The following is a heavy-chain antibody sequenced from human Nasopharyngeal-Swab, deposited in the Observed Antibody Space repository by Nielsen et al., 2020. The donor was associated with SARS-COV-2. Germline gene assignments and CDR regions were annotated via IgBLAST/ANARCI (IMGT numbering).Heavy chain of an antibody. Sequence: GESLKISCAASGFTVRSNYMSWVRQAPGTGLEWVSVIYSGGSTYYADSVKGRFTISRDNSKNTLYLQMNSLRAEDTAVYYCATSLLGYCSGGSCYAYYGMDVWGQGTTVTVSS. D-gene: IGHD2-15*01. CDR3: ATSLLGYCSGGSCYAYYGMDV. CDR2: IYSGGST. J-gene: IGHJ6*02. V-gene: IGHV3-66*01. CDR1: GFTVRSNY.